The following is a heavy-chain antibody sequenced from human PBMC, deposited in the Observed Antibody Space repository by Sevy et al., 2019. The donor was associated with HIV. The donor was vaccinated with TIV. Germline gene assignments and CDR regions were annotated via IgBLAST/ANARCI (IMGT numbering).Heavy chain of an antibody. CDR2: VSARNGDT. V-gene: IGHV1-18*01. CDR1: GFNLNIYG. Sequence: ASVKVSCKASGFNLNIYGISWVRQAPGQGLELMGWVSARNGDTNYAQKFQGRVTMITDTSTSTAYMDLRSLRSDDTAIYYCARAYCSGGRCYSLAYWGQGTLVTVSS. CDR3: ARAYCSGGRCYSLAY. J-gene: IGHJ4*02. D-gene: IGHD2-15*01.